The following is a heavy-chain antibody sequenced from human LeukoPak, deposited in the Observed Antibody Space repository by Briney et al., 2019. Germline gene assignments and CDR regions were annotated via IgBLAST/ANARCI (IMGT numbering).Heavy chain of an antibody. CDR1: GGSISSYY. Sequence: SETLSLTCTVSGGSISSYYWSWIRQPAGKGLEWIGRIYTSGSNNYNPSLKSRVTMSVDTSKNQFSLKLSSVTAADTAVYYCARDIVVVPAATRVDYYYYMDVWGKGTTVTVSS. D-gene: IGHD2-2*01. CDR3: ARDIVVVPAATRVDYYYYMDV. J-gene: IGHJ6*03. CDR2: IYTSGSN. V-gene: IGHV4-4*07.